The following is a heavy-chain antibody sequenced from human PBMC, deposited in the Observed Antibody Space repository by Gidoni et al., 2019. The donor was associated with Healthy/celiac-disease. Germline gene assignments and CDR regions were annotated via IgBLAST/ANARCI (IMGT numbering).Heavy chain of an antibody. D-gene: IGHD6-19*01. V-gene: IGHV3-33*01. CDR2: IWYDGSNK. J-gene: IGHJ3*02. Sequence: QVQLVESGGGVVQPGRSLRLSCAASGFTFSSYGMHWVRQAPGKGLEWVAVIWYDGSNKYYADSVKGRFTISRDNSKNTLYLQMNSLRAEDTAVYYCASGAVAGHDAFDIWGQGTMVTVSS. CDR1: GFTFSSYG. CDR3: ASGAVAGHDAFDI.